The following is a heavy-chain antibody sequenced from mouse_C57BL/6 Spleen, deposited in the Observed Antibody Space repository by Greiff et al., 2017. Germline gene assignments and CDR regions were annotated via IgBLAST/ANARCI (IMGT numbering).Heavy chain of an antibody. Sequence: VQLQQSGPELVKPGASVKISCKASGYAFSSSWMNWVKQRPGKGLEWIGRIYPGDGDTNYNGKFKGKATLTADKSSSTAYMPLSSLTSEDSAVYFCARTIYGNSWFAYWGQGTLVTVSA. D-gene: IGHD2-1*01. J-gene: IGHJ3*01. V-gene: IGHV1-82*01. CDR1: GYAFSSSW. CDR2: IYPGDGDT. CDR3: ARTIYGNSWFAY.